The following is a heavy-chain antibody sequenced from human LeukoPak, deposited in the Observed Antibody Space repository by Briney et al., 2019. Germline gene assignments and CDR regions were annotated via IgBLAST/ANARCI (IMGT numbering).Heavy chain of an antibody. V-gene: IGHV5-51*01. CDR2: IYPGDSDT. Sequence: GESLKISCKGSGYRFTSYWIGWVRQMPGKGLEWMGIIYPGDSDTRYSPSFQGQVTISADKSISTTYLQWSSLKASDTAMYYCAGGRPDVYNRIDYYYYYMDVWGKGTTVTVSS. D-gene: IGHD5-24*01. J-gene: IGHJ6*03. CDR1: GYRFTSYW. CDR3: AGGRPDVYNRIDYYYYYMDV.